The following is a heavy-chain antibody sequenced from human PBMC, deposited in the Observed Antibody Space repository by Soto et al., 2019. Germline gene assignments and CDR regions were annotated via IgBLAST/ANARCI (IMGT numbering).Heavy chain of an antibody. CDR2: IWYDGSNK. CDR1: GFTFSSYG. Sequence: QVQLVESGGGVVQPGRSLRLSCAASGFTFSSYGMHWVRQAPGKGLGWVAVIWYDGSNKYYADSVKGRFTISRDNSKNTLYLQMNSLRAEDTAVYYCARSLSGATVDYWGQGTLVTVSS. CDR3: ARSLSGATVDY. J-gene: IGHJ4*02. D-gene: IGHD1-26*01. V-gene: IGHV3-33*01.